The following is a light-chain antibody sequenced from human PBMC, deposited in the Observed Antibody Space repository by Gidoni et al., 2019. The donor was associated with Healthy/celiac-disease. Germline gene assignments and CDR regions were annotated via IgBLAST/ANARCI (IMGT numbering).Light chain of an antibody. J-gene: IGKJ2*01. CDR1: QSVSSD. Sequence: EIVLTESPATLSLAPGERATLSCRASQSVSSDLTWYQPKPGQAPRLLIYDASNRATGIPARFSGSGSGTDFTLTIRSSEPEAFAVYYCHQRSNWYTFGQXTKLEIK. CDR2: DAS. CDR3: HQRSNWYT. V-gene: IGKV3-11*01.